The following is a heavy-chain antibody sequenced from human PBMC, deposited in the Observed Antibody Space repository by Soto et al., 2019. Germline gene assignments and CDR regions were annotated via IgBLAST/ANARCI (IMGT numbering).Heavy chain of an antibody. J-gene: IGHJ6*02. D-gene: IGHD2-21*02. Sequence: SETLSLTCTVSGGSISSEYYHWTWIRQAPGKGLEWIGYIHYSGSVHYNPSLQSRLTMSVDTSKNLFSLKLSSVTAADTAVYFCAREDAGGDRDYYGLDVWGQGTTVSVSS. CDR3: AREDAGGDRDYYGLDV. V-gene: IGHV4-30-4*01. CDR1: GGSISSEYYH. CDR2: IHYSGSV.